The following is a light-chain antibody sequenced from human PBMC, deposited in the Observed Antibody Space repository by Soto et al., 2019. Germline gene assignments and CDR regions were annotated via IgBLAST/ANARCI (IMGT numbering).Light chain of an antibody. V-gene: IGKV3-11*01. CDR1: RSVSSY. Sequence: EIVLTQSPATPSLSPGERATLSCRASRSVSSYLAWYQQKPGQAPRLLIYDASNRATGIPARFSGSGSGTDFTLTLSSLEPQDFAVYYRQQRSNWPPITFAQGTRLEIK. CDR2: DAS. J-gene: IGKJ5*01. CDR3: QQRSNWPPIT.